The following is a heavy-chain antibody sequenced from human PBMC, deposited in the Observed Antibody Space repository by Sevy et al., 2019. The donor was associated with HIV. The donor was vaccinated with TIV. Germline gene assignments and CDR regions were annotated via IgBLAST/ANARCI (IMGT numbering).Heavy chain of an antibody. D-gene: IGHD6-6*01. Sequence: SETLSLTCTVHGEPFSGYYWSWIRQPPEKGLEWIGEINHSGITHYNPSLKSRVTLSVDTSKNHVSLKLSSVTAADTAVYYCVRQDLATAAPRPYWGQGSLVTVSS. J-gene: IGHJ4*02. V-gene: IGHV4-34*01. CDR2: INHSGIT. CDR3: VRQDLATAAPRPY. CDR1: GEPFSGYY.